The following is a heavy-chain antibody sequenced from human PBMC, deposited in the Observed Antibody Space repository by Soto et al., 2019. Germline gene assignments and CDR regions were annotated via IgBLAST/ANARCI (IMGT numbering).Heavy chain of an antibody. Sequence: QVQLVQSGSEVRNPGASVKVSCKASGFTFTNYGITWLRQAPGQGLAWMGWISAYNGHTNYAQKLQGRVTMTTDTSTSTAEMELRSLISDDTAVYYCARERVDVEYNSSIHFDYWGQGTLVTVSS. CDR1: GFTFTNYG. D-gene: IGHD6-6*01. V-gene: IGHV1-18*04. J-gene: IGHJ4*02. CDR3: ARERVDVEYNSSIHFDY. CDR2: ISAYNGHT.